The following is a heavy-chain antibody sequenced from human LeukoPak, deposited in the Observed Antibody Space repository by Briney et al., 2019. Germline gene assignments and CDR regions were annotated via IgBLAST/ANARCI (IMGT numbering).Heavy chain of an antibody. CDR1: GFTFSTYG. J-gene: IGHJ4*02. CDR3: ARDPGVRWLVGFDY. CDR2: IWYDGSNK. Sequence: GGSLRLSCAASGFTFSTYGMHCVRQAPGKGLEWVADIWYDGSNKYYEDSVKGRFTISRDNSKNTLYLQMNSLRAEDTAVYYCARDPGVRWLVGFDYWGQGTLVTVSS. V-gene: IGHV3-33*01. D-gene: IGHD6-19*01.